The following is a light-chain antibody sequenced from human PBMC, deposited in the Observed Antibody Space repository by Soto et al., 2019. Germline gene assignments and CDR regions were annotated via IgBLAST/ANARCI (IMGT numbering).Light chain of an antibody. CDR2: GAS. V-gene: IGKV3-20*01. CDR3: QQYGSSPPWT. Sequence: EIVVTQSRGTLSFSPLERATLSCRASQSVSSSYLAWYQQKPGQAPRLLIYGASSRATGIPDRFSGSGSGTDFTLTISRLEPEDFAVYYCQQYGSSPPWTFGQGTKVDIK. CDR1: QSVSSSY. J-gene: IGKJ1*01.